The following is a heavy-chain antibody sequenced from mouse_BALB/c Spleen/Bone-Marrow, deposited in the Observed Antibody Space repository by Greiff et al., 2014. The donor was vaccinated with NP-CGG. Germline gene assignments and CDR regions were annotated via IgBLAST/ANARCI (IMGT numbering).Heavy chain of an antibody. D-gene: IGHD6-1*01. CDR3: ARDYNGYFDF. CDR2: IRNKPSGYTT. V-gene: IGHV7-3*02. Sequence: EVMLVESGGGLVQPGGSLRLSCTTSGFTFTDYFMTWVRQPPGKALEWLGFIRNKPSGYTTEYNPSVKGRFSISRDNSQGIFYLQMNTLRAEDSAIYYCARDYNGYFDFWSQGTTLTVSS. CDR1: GFTFTDYF. J-gene: IGHJ2*01.